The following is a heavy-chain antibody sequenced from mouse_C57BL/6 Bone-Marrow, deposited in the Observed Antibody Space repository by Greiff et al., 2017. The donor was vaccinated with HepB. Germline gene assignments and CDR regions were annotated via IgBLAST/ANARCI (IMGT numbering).Heavy chain of an antibody. CDR3: ARVYYGSTSYFDY. CDR1: GFTFSSYG. J-gene: IGHJ2*01. Sequence: EVQVVESGGDLVKPGGSLKLSCAASGFTFSSYGMSWVRQTPDKRLEWVATISSGGSYTYYPDSVKGRFTISRDNAKNTLYLQMSSLKSEDTAMYYCARVYYGSTSYFDYWGQGTTLTVSS. D-gene: IGHD1-1*01. V-gene: IGHV5-6*01. CDR2: ISSGGSYT.